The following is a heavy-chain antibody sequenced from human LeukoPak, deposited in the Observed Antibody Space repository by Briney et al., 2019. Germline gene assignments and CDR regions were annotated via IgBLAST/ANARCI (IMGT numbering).Heavy chain of an antibody. CDR3: ARALPRGYSGYDFGSFDY. Sequence: GGSLRLSCAASGFTFSSYSMNWVRQAPGKGLGWVSSISSSSSYIYYADSVKGRFTISRDNAKNSLYLQMNSLRAEDTAVYYCARALPRGYSGYDFGSFDYWGQGTLVTVSS. CDR1: GFTFSSYS. CDR2: ISSSSSYI. D-gene: IGHD5-12*01. V-gene: IGHV3-21*01. J-gene: IGHJ4*02.